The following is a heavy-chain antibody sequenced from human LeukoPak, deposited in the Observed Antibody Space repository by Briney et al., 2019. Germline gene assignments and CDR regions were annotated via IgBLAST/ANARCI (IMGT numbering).Heavy chain of an antibody. Sequence: SETLSLTCTVSGGSISSYYWSWIRQPPGKGLEWIGYIYYSGSTNYNPSLKSRVTISVDTSKNQFSLKLSSVTAADTAVYYCARFGLLRWYKSGSSRAFDIWGQGTMVTVSS. D-gene: IGHD4-23*01. CDR1: GGSISSYY. J-gene: IGHJ3*02. CDR2: IYYSGST. CDR3: ARFGLLRWYKSGSSRAFDI. V-gene: IGHV4-59*08.